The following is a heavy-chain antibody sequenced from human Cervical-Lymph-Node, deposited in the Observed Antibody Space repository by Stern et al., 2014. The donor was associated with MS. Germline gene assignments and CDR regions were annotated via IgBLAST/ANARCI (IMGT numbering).Heavy chain of an antibody. J-gene: IGHJ4*02. CDR2: ISSSSSYL. Sequence: EVQLVESGGGLVKPGGSLRLSCAASGFTFSSYSMNWVRQAPGKGLEWVSSISSSSSYLYYADSVKGRFTISRDNAKNSLYLQMNSLRAEDTAVYYCARDNFEYSTESFDYWGQGTLVTVSS. D-gene: IGHD6-6*01. V-gene: IGHV3-21*01. CDR1: GFTFSSYS. CDR3: ARDNFEYSTESFDY.